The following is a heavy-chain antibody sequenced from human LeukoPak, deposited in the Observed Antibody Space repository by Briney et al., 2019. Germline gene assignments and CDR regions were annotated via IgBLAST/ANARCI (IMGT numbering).Heavy chain of an antibody. Sequence: GGSLRLSCAASGFNFISYEMNWVRQAPGKGLEWVSCISTSGNTIYYADSVKGRFTVSRDNARNSLFLQLNSLRAEDTAVYYCARDGPGYSFDSWGQGTLVTVSS. D-gene: IGHD5-18*01. CDR3: ARDGPGYSFDS. CDR1: GFNFISYE. V-gene: IGHV3-48*03. CDR2: ISTSGNTI. J-gene: IGHJ4*02.